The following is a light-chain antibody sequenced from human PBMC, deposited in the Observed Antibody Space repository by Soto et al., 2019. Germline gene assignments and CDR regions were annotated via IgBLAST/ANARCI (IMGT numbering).Light chain of an antibody. J-gene: IGLJ3*02. CDR3: CSYAGSNTWV. CDR1: RSDIGSNF. V-gene: IGLV1-44*01. CDR2: NSN. Sequence: QSVLSQPPSASGTPGQTVIISCSGSRSDIGSNFVNWYQHLPGTAPKLLIYNSNQRPSGVPDRFSGSKSGTSASLAISGLQSEDEADYYCCSYAGSNTWVFGGGTKLTVL.